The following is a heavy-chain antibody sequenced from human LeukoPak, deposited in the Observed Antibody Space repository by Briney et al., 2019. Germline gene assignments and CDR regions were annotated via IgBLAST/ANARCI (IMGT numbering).Heavy chain of an antibody. V-gene: IGHV3-11*03. Sequence: GGSLRLSCAASGFTFSDNYMSWTRQAPGKGLEWVSYISSSSSYTNYADSVKGRFTISRDNAKNSLFLQMNSLRAEDTAVYYCATRGFTYGFHYWGHGTLVTVSS. D-gene: IGHD5-18*01. CDR2: ISSSSSYT. CDR3: ATRGFTYGFHY. CDR1: GFTFSDNY. J-gene: IGHJ4*01.